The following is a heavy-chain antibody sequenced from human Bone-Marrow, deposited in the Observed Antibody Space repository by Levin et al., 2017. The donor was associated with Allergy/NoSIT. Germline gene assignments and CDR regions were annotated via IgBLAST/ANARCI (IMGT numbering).Heavy chain of an antibody. CDR2: IYHSGST. CDR3: ARRNVLAPGEDWFDP. Sequence: TLSLTCGVSDDSISSRNWWTWVRQPPGKGLEWIGEIYHSGSTNYNPSLKSRVTISVEKSKNQFSLKLSSVTAADTAVYYCARRNVLAPGEDWFDPWGQGTLVTVSS. J-gene: IGHJ5*02. CDR1: DDSISSRNW. D-gene: IGHD7-27*01. V-gene: IGHV4-4*02.